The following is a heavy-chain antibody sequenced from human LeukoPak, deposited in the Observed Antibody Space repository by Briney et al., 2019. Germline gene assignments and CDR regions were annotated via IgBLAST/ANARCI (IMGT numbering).Heavy chain of an antibody. V-gene: IGHV3-74*01. D-gene: IGHD3-22*01. CDR1: GFTFGSPW. Sequence: HPGGSLRLSCAASGFTFGSPWMHWVRQAPGKGLVWVSRISDGGSTTTYADSVKGRFTISRDNAKNTLYLQMNGLRAEDTAVYYCSRSAYYDGSGNYYDYWGQGTLVTVSS. J-gene: IGHJ4*02. CDR2: ISDGGSTT. CDR3: SRSAYYDGSGNYYDY.